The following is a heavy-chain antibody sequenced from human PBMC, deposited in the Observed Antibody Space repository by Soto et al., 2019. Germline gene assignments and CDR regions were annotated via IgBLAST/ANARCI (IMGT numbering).Heavy chain of an antibody. CDR1: GFSVRANY. CDR2: IYDTDTT. CDR3: ARGTIFLVSKPSDGNGMDV. V-gene: IGHV3-66*03. J-gene: IGHJ6*02. Sequence: GGSLRLSCAVSGFSVRANYMSWVRQAPGKGLEWVSVIYDTDTTHYADSVKGRFFISRDISKNTVSLQMDSLTVEDTAVYYCARGTIFLVSKPSDGNGMDVWGQGTTVTVSS. D-gene: IGHD2-15*01.